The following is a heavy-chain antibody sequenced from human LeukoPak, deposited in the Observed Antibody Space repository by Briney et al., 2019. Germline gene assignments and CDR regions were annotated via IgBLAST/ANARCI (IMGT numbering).Heavy chain of an antibody. CDR3: ARLLMAARAYYYYGMDV. Sequence: PGGSLRLSCAASGFTFSSYEMNWVRQAPGKGLEWVSYISSNGSPIFYADSVKGRFTISRVNAKNSLSLLMNSLRAEDTAVYYCARLLMAARAYYYYGMDVWGHGTTVTVSS. D-gene: IGHD6-6*01. CDR2: ISSNGSPI. J-gene: IGHJ6*02. CDR1: GFTFSSYE. V-gene: IGHV3-48*03.